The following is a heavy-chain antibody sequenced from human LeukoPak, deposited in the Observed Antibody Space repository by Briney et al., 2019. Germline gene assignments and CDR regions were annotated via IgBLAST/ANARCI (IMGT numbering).Heavy chain of an antibody. V-gene: IGHV4-59*01. Sequence: SETLSLTCTVSGGSISNYFWSWIRQPPGKGLECIGYIYYSDSTNYNPSLKSRVTISVDTSKNQFSLKLSSVTAADTAVYYCARARNYYDSSGYYYEGDAFDIWGQGTMVTVSS. D-gene: IGHD3-22*01. CDR3: ARARNYYDSSGYYYEGDAFDI. CDR1: GGSISNYF. J-gene: IGHJ3*02. CDR2: IYYSDST.